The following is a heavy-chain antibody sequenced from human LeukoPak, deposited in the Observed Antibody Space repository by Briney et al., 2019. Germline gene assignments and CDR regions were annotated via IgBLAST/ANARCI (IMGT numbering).Heavy chain of an antibody. CDR1: GGTFSSYA. CDR3: ARGGEYQLPYAFDI. V-gene: IGHV1-69*05. Sequence: SVKVSCKASGGTFSSYAISWVRQAPGQGLEWMGGIIPIFGTANYAQKFQGRVTITTDESTSTAYMELSSLRSEDTAVYYCARGGEYQLPYAFDIWGQGTMVTVSS. CDR2: IIPIFGTA. J-gene: IGHJ3*02. D-gene: IGHD2-2*01.